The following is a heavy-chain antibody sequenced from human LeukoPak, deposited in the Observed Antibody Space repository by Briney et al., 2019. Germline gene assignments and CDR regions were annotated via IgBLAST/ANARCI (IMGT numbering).Heavy chain of an antibody. J-gene: IGHJ4*02. CDR1: GFTVSSNY. V-gene: IGHV3-53*01. CDR2: IYSGGST. D-gene: IGHD2-2*01. CDR3: ARGVLGYCSSTSCYPFDY. Sequence: GGPLRLSCAASGFTVSSNYMSWVRQAPGKGLEWVSVIYSGGSTYYADSVKGRFTISRDNSKNTLYLQMNSLRAEDTAVYYCARGVLGYCSSTSCYPFDYWGQGTLVTVSS.